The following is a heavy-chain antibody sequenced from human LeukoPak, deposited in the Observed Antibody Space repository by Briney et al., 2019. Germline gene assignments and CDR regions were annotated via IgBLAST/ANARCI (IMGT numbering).Heavy chain of an antibody. D-gene: IGHD4-23*01. Sequence: SETLSLTCTVSGGSIRSSYYYWGWIRQPPGKGLEWIGYIYYSGSTYYNPSLKSRLTISVDTSKNQFSLKLSSVTAADTAVYYCARTTVVAKYFDYWGQGTLVTVSS. CDR3: ARTTVVAKYFDY. V-gene: IGHV4-31*03. CDR1: GGSIRSSYYY. CDR2: IYYSGST. J-gene: IGHJ4*02.